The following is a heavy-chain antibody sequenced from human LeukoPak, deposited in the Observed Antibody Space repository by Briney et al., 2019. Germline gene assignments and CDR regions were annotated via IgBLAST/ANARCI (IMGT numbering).Heavy chain of an antibody. D-gene: IGHD6-19*01. Sequence: GGSLRLSCAVSGFTLSSYEMNWVRLAPGKALEWVSHILTSGTTMSYADSVKGRFTISRDNSNLYLQMNSLRAEDTAVYYCAKDCHSSGCLDHWGQGTLVTVSS. J-gene: IGHJ4*02. CDR3: AKDCHSSGCLDH. CDR2: ILTSGTTM. V-gene: IGHV3-48*03. CDR1: GFTLSSYE.